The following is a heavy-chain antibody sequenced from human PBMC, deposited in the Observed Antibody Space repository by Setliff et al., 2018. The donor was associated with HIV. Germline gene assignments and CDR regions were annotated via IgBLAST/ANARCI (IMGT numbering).Heavy chain of an antibody. J-gene: IGHJ4*02. D-gene: IGHD6-19*01. CDR1: GFIFSTYG. V-gene: IGHV3-30*02. CDR3: ASGAADGWDLDH. Sequence: GGSLRLSCEASGFIFSTYGMHWVRQAPGKGLEWVAFIRSDETNKYYSDSVKGRFTISRDTSKNTLFLQINSLRPEDTAVYYCASGAADGWDLDHWGQGTLVTVSS. CDR2: IRSDETNK.